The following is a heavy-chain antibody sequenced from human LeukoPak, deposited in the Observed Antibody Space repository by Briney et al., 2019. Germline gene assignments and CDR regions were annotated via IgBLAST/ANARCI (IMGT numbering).Heavy chain of an antibody. D-gene: IGHD2-15*01. CDR1: GGSISSGDYY. J-gene: IGHJ5*02. Sequence: SETLSLTCTVSGGSISSGDYYWSWIRQPPGKGLEWIGYIYYSGSANYNPSLKSRVTISVDTSKNQFSLKLSSVTAADTAVYYCAKYTRNWFDPWGQGTLVTVSS. CDR3: AKYTRNWFDP. V-gene: IGHV4-61*08. CDR2: IYYSGSA.